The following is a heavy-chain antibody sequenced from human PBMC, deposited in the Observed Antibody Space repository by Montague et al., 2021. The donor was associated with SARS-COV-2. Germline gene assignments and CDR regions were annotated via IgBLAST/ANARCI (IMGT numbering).Heavy chain of an antibody. D-gene: IGHD3-10*01. CDR2: MHYSGST. J-gene: IGHJ4*02. CDR1: GGSISSSGYY. V-gene: IGHV4-39*01. CDR3: ARHSIPPRYGSESYFRY. Sequence: SETLSLTCTVSGGSISSSGYYWGWIRQPPGKGLEWIGSMHYSGSTYFYPSLKGRVTISMDTSKNQFSLKLVSVTAAATSVYYCARHSIPPRYGSESYFRYWGQGTLVTVSS.